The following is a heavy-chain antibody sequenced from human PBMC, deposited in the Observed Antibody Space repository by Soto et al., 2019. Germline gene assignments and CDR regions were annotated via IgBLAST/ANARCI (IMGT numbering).Heavy chain of an antibody. CDR1: GYTFFTYD. CDR2: ISTYSGDT. CDR3: ARHHGPTTSENWFDP. Sequence: ASVKVSCKASGYTFFTYDISWVRQAPGQRLEWMGWISTYSGDTKYAQKFQGRVTMTTGTSTTTAYLELRSLRSDGTAVYYCARHHGPTTSENWFDPWGQGTLVTVSS. D-gene: IGHD5-12*01. V-gene: IGHV1-18*01. J-gene: IGHJ5*02.